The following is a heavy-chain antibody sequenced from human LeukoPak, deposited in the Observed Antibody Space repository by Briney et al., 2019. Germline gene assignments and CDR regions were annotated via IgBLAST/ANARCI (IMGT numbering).Heavy chain of an antibody. CDR3: ARDNLRWKTHFDY. V-gene: IGHV1-46*01. Sequence: ASAKVSCKASGYTFTSYYMHWVRQAPGQGLEWMGIINPSGGSTSYAQKFQGRVTMTRDTSMSTVYMELSSLRSEDTAVYYCARDNLRWKTHFDYWGQGTLVTVSS. CDR1: GYTFTSYY. CDR2: INPSGGST. D-gene: IGHD4-23*01. J-gene: IGHJ4*02.